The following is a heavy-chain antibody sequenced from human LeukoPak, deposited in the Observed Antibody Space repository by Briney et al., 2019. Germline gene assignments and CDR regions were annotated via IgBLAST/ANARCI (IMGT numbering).Heavy chain of an antibody. V-gene: IGHV3-48*04. CDR3: AKDYTLTGESLDH. J-gene: IGHJ4*02. Sequence: QPGGSLRLSCVASGFTFSSYWMSWVRQAPGKGLEWVSYISSSSSTIYYADSVKGRFTISRDNAKNSLYLQMNSLRTKDTALYQCAKDYTLTGESLDHWGQGTLVTVSS. CDR1: GFTFSSYW. D-gene: IGHD7-27*01. CDR2: ISSSSSTI.